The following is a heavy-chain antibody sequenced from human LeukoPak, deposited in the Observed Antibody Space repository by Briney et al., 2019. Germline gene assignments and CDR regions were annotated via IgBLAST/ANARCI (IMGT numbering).Heavy chain of an antibody. CDR2: IHKSGNT. CDR3: ARHRYDNTEYLIEYFDL. CDR1: GDSVSITNDY. D-gene: IGHD6-6*01. J-gene: IGHJ2*01. V-gene: IGHV4-39*01. Sequence: SETLSLTCTVSGDSVSITNDYWAWIRQPPGTGLEWIGSIHKSGNTYYNSSLESRVTVSVDTSKNHFSLKLVSVTVADTAVYYCARHRYDNTEYLIEYFDLWGRGTLVSVSS.